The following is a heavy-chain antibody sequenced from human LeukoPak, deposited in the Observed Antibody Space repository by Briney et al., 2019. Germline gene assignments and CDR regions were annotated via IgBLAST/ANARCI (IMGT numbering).Heavy chain of an antibody. CDR2: IGPDGDI. Sequence: GGSLRLSCAASGFTFRAFDMHWVRQSAGKGLEWVSCIGPDGDIYYAASVKGRFTISRENGENSVHLQMNSLRAGDTAVYYCARGQVDIVATGHEDFDYWGQGTLVTVSS. J-gene: IGHJ4*02. D-gene: IGHD5-12*01. V-gene: IGHV3-13*01. CDR3: ARGQVDIVATGHEDFDY. CDR1: GFTFRAFD.